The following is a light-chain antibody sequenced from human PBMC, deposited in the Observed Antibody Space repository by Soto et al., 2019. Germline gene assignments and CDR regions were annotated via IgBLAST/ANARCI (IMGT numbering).Light chain of an antibody. CDR1: QSVSSS. V-gene: IGKV3-11*01. Sequence: ELVLTQSPATLSLSPGERAILSCRASQSVSSSLAWYQQKPGQAPRLLIYDASNRATGIPARFSGSGSGTDFTLTISSLEAEDFAVYYCQQRSNWPPTWTFGQGTKVDI. J-gene: IGKJ1*01. CDR2: DAS. CDR3: QQRSNWPPTWT.